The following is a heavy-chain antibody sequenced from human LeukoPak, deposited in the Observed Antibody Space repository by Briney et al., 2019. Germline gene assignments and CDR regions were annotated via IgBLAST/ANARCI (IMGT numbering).Heavy chain of an antibody. CDR3: ARSPTEYGDYFWFDP. D-gene: IGHD4-17*01. V-gene: IGHV4-59*02. Sequence: GSLRLSCAASGFTVSSIHMVWVRQAPGKGLEWIGYIYYSGSTNYNPSLKSRVTISVDTSKNQFFLKLSSVTAADTAVYYCARSPTEYGDYFWFDPWGQGTLVTVSS. CDR2: IYYSGST. J-gene: IGHJ5*02. CDR1: GFTVSSIH.